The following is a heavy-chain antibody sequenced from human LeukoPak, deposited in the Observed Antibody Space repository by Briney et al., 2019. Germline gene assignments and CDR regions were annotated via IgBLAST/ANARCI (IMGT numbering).Heavy chain of an antibody. Sequence: PSETLFLTCTVSGGSISSYYWSWIRQPPGKGLEWIGYIYYSGSTNYNPSLKSRVTISVDTSKNQFSLKLSSVTAADTAVYYCARFSSSPAILMGINYWGQGTLVTVSS. V-gene: IGHV4-59*01. CDR2: IYYSGST. J-gene: IGHJ4*02. CDR3: ARFSSSPAILMGINY. D-gene: IGHD6-6*01. CDR1: GGSISSYY.